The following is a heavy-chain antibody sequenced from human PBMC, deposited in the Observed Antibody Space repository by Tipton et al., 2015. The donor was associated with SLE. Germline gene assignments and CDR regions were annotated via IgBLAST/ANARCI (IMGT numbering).Heavy chain of an antibody. Sequence: LRLSCAVYGGSFSAYYWSWIRQPPGKGLEWIGEINHSGSTNYNPSLKSRVTISVDTSKNQFSLKLSSVTAADTAVYYCARIITIFGVVITFNWFDPWGQGTLVTVSS. CDR1: GGSFSAYY. D-gene: IGHD3-3*01. V-gene: IGHV4-34*01. J-gene: IGHJ5*02. CDR2: INHSGST. CDR3: ARIITIFGVVITFNWFDP.